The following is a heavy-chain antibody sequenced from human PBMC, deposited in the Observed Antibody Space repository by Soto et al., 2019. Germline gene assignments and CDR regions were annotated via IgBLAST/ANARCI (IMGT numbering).Heavy chain of an antibody. CDR2: ISGSGGST. D-gene: IGHD4-4*01. CDR1: GFTFSSYA. CDR3: ARGSNHFDY. J-gene: IGHJ4*02. Sequence: GGSLRLSCAASGFTFSSYAMNWVRQAPGKGLEWVSGISGSGGSTYYADSVKGRFTISRDNAKNTLYLQMNSLRAEDTAIYYCARGSNHFDYWGQGTLVTVSS. V-gene: IGHV3-23*01.